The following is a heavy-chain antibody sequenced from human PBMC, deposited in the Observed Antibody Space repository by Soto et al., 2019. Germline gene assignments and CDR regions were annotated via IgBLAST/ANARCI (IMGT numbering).Heavy chain of an antibody. CDR3: ARVKQTRGAYVSLFDY. Sequence: QVQLVESGGGVVQPGRSLRLSCTPSGFIFSSYGMHWVRQAPGKGLEWLAVIRYDGSRKYYADSVKGRFTISRDNSENTLFLQMNSLRDEDTAVYFCARVKQTRGAYVSLFDYWGQGTLVTVSS. J-gene: IGHJ4*02. V-gene: IGHV3-33*01. D-gene: IGHD3-16*01. CDR2: IRYDGSRK. CDR1: GFIFSSYG.